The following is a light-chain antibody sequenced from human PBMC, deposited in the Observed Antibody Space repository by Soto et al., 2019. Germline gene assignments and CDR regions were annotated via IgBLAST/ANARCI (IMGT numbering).Light chain of an antibody. CDR2: DAS. CDR1: QSIRHF. V-gene: IGKV3-11*01. CDR3: QQRYNWQWT. J-gene: IGKJ1*01. Sequence: DIVLTRSPATRSFSPGERATLSCRASQSIRHFLGWYQQKPGQAPRLLIYDASNRATGIPPRFSGSGSGTELTLTISSLEPEDFAVYLFQQRYNWQWTFGQGTQVDIX.